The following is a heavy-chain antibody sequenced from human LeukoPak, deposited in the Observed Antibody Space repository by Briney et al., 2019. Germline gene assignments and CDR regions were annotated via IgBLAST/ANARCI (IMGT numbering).Heavy chain of an antibody. V-gene: IGHV3-66*01. CDR1: GFTVSSNY. J-gene: IGHJ3*02. D-gene: IGHD1-26*01. Sequence: GGSLRLSCAASGFTVSSNYMTWVRQAPGKGLEWVSVIYSGGNTYYADSVKGRFAISRDNTKNTVYLQMNSLRADDTAVYYCARDVGFIVGATPGAFDIWGQGTMVTVSS. CDR2: IYSGGNT. CDR3: ARDVGFIVGATPGAFDI.